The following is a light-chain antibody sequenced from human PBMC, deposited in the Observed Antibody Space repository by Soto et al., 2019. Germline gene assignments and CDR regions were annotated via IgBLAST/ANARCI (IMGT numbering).Light chain of an antibody. Sequence: DIVMTQSPATLSLSPGDRATLSCWASLTVSTHLAWYQQKPGQAPRLLIYYTSTRATGIPARFSGSGSAKEFTLTISSLQPEDSAVYYCQQYNNWPPGATFGPGTKV. CDR2: YTS. J-gene: IGKJ3*01. CDR1: LTVSTH. V-gene: IGKV3-15*01. CDR3: QQYNNWPPGAT.